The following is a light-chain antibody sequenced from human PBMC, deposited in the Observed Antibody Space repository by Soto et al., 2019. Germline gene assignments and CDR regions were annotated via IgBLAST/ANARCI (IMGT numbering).Light chain of an antibody. CDR2: DVS. CDR3: SSYTSSGTRV. CDR1: SSDVCGYNY. V-gene: IGLV2-14*01. J-gene: IGLJ1*01. Sequence: QSALTQPASVSGSPGQSITISCTGTSSDVCGYNYVSWYQQHPGQAPKLMIFDVSNRPSGVSYRFSCSKSGNTASLTISGLQAEDEADYYCSSYTSSGTRVFGTGTKLTVL.